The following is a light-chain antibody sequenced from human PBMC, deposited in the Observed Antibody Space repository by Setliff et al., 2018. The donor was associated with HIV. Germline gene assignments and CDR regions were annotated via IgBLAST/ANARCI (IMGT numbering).Light chain of an antibody. J-gene: IGLJ1*01. CDR3: SSYTSSSTYV. V-gene: IGLV2-14*01. CDR1: SSDVGGYKY. CDR2: DVT. Sequence: QSALTQPASVSGSPGQSITISCTGSSSDVGGYKYVSWYQQHPGKAPKLIIYDVTNRPSGVSNSFSGSKSGNTASLTISGLQAEDEAEYYCSSYTSSSTYVVGSGTKV.